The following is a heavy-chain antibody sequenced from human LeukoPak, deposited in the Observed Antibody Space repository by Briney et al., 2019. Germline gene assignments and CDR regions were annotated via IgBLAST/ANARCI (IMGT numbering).Heavy chain of an antibody. CDR1: GYTFTSYG. Sequence: ASVKVSCKASGYTFTSYGISWVRQAPGQGLEWMGWINPNSGDTNYAQKFQGRVTMTRDTSINTAYMELTSLRSDDTAVYYCARDEYVLTSFDPWGQGTLVTVSS. CDR3: ARDEYVLTSFDP. D-gene: IGHD3-16*01. V-gene: IGHV1-2*02. CDR2: INPNSGDT. J-gene: IGHJ5*02.